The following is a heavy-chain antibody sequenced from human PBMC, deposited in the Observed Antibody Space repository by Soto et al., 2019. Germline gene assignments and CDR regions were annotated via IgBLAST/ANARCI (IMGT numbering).Heavy chain of an antibody. D-gene: IGHD1-7*01. Sequence: QVQLQESGPGLVKPSQTLSLTCAISGDSVSSNSAAWNWIRLSPSRGLEWLARTYYRSRWYNDYAVSVRSRITVNPDTSKNHFSLQLTSVTPEHTAVYYCAGTTSHQWYYMDVWGKGTTVTVSS. J-gene: IGHJ6*03. V-gene: IGHV6-1*01. CDR2: TYYRSRWYN. CDR3: AGTTSHQWYYMDV. CDR1: GDSVSSNSAA.